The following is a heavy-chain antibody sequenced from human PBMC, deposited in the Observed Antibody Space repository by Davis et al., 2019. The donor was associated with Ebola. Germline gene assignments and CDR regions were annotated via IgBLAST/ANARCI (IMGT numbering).Heavy chain of an antibody. CDR3: ARETGGGYCISGVCYIGWFDP. Sequence: PGGSLRLSCVASGFTLTRFAMNWVRQAPGKGLEWVANIKEDGSDKYYVDSVKGRFTISRDNSKNSLYLQMNSLRAEDTAVYYCARETGGGYCISGVCYIGWFDPWGQGTLVTVSS. CDR1: GFTLTRFA. D-gene: IGHD2-8*01. J-gene: IGHJ5*02. CDR2: IKEDGSDK. V-gene: IGHV3-7*01.